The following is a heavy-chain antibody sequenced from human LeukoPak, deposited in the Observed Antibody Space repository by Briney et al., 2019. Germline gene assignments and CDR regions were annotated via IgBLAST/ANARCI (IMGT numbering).Heavy chain of an antibody. J-gene: IGHJ4*02. D-gene: IGHD3-22*01. CDR1: GFTFDDYA. CDR2: ISWNSGSI. CDR3: AKDYDSSGYYSRGFDY. V-gene: IGHV3-9*01. Sequence: GRSLRLSCAASGFTFDDYAMHWVRQAPGKGLEWVSGISWNSGSIGYADSVKGRFTISRDNAKNSLYLQVNSLRAEDTALYYCAKDYDSSGYYSRGFDYWGQGTLVTVSS.